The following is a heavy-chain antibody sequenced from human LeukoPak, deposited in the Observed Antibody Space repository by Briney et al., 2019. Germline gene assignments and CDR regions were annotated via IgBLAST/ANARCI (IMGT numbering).Heavy chain of an antibody. CDR2: ISRNGIYI. V-gene: IGHV3-21*06. CDR1: GXTFSSFS. J-gene: IGHJ4*02. CDR3: TRRGDY. D-gene: IGHD3-16*01. Sequence: GGSLRLSCAASGXTFSSFSMNWVRQAPGKGPEWLSSISRNGIYIYYADSVRGRFTISRDNAKNSLFLQMDSLRVEDTAVYYCTRRGDYWGQGALVTVSS.